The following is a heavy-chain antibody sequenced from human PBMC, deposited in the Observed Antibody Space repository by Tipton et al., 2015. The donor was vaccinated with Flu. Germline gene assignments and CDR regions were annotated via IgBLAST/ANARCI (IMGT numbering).Heavy chain of an antibody. J-gene: IGHJ4*02. V-gene: IGHV4-61*02. CDR3: ARDLSAVAGSYFDY. CDR2: IYSSGST. Sequence: TLSLTCTVSGGSMTSGSYYWTWIRQPAGKGLQWIGRIYSSGSTDYNPSLKSRVTMSVDTSKNQFSLKLSSVTAADTAVYHCARDLSAVAGSYFDYWGQGTLVTVSS. CDR1: GGSMTSGSYY. D-gene: IGHD6-19*01.